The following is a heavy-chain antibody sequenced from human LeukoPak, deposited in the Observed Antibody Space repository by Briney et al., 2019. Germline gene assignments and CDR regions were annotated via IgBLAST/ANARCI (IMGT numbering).Heavy chain of an antibody. CDR2: IYSGGST. J-gene: IGHJ3*02. D-gene: IGHD3-10*01. V-gene: IGHV3-66*01. Sequence: GGSLRLSCAASGFTVSSNYMSWVRQAPGKGLEWVSVIYSGGSTYYADSVKGRFTISRDNSKNTLYLQMNSLRAEDTAVYYCARGPPGDAFDIWGQGTMVTVSS. CDR1: GFTVSSNY. CDR3: ARGPPGDAFDI.